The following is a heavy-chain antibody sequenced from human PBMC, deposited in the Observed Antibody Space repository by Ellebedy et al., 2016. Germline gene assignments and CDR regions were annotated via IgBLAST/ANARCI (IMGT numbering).Heavy chain of an antibody. CDR3: ARYCSSTSCRYFDH. CDR2: IYYSGNT. CDR1: GGSITSGGYY. V-gene: IGHV4-31*11. Sequence: SETLSLXCGVSGGSITSGGYYWSWIRQPQGKGLEWIGYIYYSGNTYYNPSLKSRLTISVDTSKNQFSLKLSSVTAADTALYYCARYCSSTSCRYFDHWGQGTLVTVSS. J-gene: IGHJ4*02. D-gene: IGHD2-2*01.